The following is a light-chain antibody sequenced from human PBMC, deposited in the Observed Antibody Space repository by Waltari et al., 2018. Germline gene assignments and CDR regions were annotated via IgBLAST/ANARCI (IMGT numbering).Light chain of an antibody. CDR1: QSVLHTSNNKSH. CDR3: QQYSSTPLT. J-gene: IGKJ4*01. Sequence: DIVMTQSPDSVAVSLGERDTINCKSSQSVLHTSNNKSHLAWYQQKPGQPPKLLIYWASTRASGAADRLSGSGSGTDFTLTLNGLQAEDVAVYYCQQYSSTPLTFGEGTKVEIK. V-gene: IGKV4-1*01. CDR2: WAS.